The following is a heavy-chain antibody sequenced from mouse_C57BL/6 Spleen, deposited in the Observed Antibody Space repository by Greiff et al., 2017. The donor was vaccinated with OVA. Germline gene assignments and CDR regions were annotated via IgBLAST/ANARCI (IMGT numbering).Heavy chain of an antibody. CDR3: ARGVTSPGAMGY. D-gene: IGHD2-1*01. Sequence: QVQLKQPGAELVKPGASVKLSCKASGYTFTSYWMHWVKQRPGRGLEWIGRIDPNSGGTKYNEKFKSKATLTVDKPSSTAYMQLSSLTSEDSAVDYCARGVTSPGAMGYWGQGASVTVAT. J-gene: IGHJ4*01. CDR2: IDPNSGGT. CDR1: GYTFTSYW. V-gene: IGHV1-72*01.